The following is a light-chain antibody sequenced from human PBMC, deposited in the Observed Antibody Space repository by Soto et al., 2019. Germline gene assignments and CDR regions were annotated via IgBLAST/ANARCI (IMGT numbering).Light chain of an antibody. Sequence: QMAQSPSSLSASLGDRFTLTCRASQSISSYLNWYQQKPGKAPKILIYGASSLQSGVPSRFSGSGSGTDFTLTIMSLQPEDFATYYCKKSYSTQINCGNGTRRELK. J-gene: IGKJ5*01. CDR1: QSISSY. CDR3: KKSYSTQIN. V-gene: IGKV1-39*01. CDR2: GAS.